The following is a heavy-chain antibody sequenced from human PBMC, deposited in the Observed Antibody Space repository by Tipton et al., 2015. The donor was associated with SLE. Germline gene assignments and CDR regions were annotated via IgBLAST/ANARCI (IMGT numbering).Heavy chain of an antibody. Sequence: LRLSCTVSGGSISSYYWSWIRQPPGKGLEWIGYIYYSGSTNYNPSLKSRVTISVDTSKNQFSLKLSSVTAADTAVYYCASCTDALYWYLDLWGRGTLVTVSS. CDR3: ASCTDALYWYLDL. D-gene: IGHD2-8*01. J-gene: IGHJ2*01. CDR1: GGSISSYY. CDR2: IYYSGST. V-gene: IGHV4-59*01.